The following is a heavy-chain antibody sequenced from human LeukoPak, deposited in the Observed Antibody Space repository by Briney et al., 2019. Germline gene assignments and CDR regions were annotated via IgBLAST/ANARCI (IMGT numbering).Heavy chain of an antibody. CDR1: GFTFSSYG. J-gene: IGHJ4*02. D-gene: IGHD6-13*01. CDR3: ARDEAIAGTRGFDY. V-gene: IGHV3-30*03. CDR2: ISYDGSNK. Sequence: GGSLRLSCAASGFTFSSYGMHWVRQAPGKGLEWVAVISYDGSNKYYADSVKGRFTISRDNSKNTLYLQMNSLRAEDTAVYYCARDEAIAGTRGFDYWGQGTLVTVSS.